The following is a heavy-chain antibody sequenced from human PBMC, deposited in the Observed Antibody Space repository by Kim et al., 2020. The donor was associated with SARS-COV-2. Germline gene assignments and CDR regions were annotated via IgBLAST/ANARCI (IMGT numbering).Heavy chain of an antibody. Sequence: TDYAAPVKGRFSISRDDSKNMLFLQMNSLKTEDTGVYYCNTVGGDLPGVDWGQGTLVTVSS. D-gene: IGHD2-21*01. CDR3: NTVGGDLPGVD. V-gene: IGHV3-15*01. CDR2: T. J-gene: IGHJ4*02.